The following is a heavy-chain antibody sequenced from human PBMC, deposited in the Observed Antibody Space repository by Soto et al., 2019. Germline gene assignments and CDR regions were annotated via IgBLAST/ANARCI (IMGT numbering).Heavy chain of an antibody. CDR1: GYTFTSYD. V-gene: IGHV1-8*01. D-gene: IGHD2-15*01. Sequence: ASVKVSCKXSGYTFTSYDINWVRQATGQGLEWMGWMNPNSGNTGYAQKFQGRVTMTRNTSISTAYMELSSLRSEDTAVYYCARGQSCSGGSCYSLWSNWFDPWGQGTLVTVSS. J-gene: IGHJ5*02. CDR2: MNPNSGNT. CDR3: ARGQSCSGGSCYSLWSNWFDP.